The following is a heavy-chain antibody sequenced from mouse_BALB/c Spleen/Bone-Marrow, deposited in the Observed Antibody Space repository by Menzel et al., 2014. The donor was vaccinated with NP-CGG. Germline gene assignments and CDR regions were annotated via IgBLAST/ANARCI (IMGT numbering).Heavy chain of an antibody. Sequence: EVQLVESGGGLVKPGGSLKLSCAASGFTFSSYAMSWVRQSPEKRLEWVAEISSGGSYTYYPDTVTGRFTISRDNAKNTLSLEMSSLRSEDTAMYYCARGGNFLDYWGQGTTLTVSS. V-gene: IGHV5-9-4*01. CDR3: ARGGNFLDY. CDR2: ISSGGSYT. J-gene: IGHJ2*01. CDR1: GFTFSSYA. D-gene: IGHD2-1*01.